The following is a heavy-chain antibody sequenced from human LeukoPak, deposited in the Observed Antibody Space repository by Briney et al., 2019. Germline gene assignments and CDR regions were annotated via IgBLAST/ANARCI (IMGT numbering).Heavy chain of an antibody. D-gene: IGHD3-3*01. J-gene: IGHJ4*02. Sequence: SETLSLTCTVSGGSISSGGYYWSWIRQPPGTGLEWIGYIYHSGSTYYNPSLKSRVTISVDRSKNQFSLKLSSVTAADTAVYYCARQGGDFWSGYYLGWGQGTLVTVSS. CDR2: IYHSGST. CDR1: GGSISSGGYY. CDR3: ARQGGDFWSGYYLG. V-gene: IGHV4-30-2*01.